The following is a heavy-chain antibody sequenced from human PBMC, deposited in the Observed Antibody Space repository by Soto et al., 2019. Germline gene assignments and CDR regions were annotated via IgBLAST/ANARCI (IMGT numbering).Heavy chain of an antibody. V-gene: IGHV3-11*01. J-gene: IGHJ4*02. D-gene: IGHD1-26*01. CDR1: GFSFSDYF. CDR3: ARDGAGAGGFDY. Sequence: QVQLVESGGGLVQPGGSLRLSCAASGFSFSDYFLTWIRQAPGKGLECVSYISSTGITTYYADSEKGRFIISRDNAKKSLYLQIKSLRADDTAVYYCARDGAGAGGFDYWGQGTLVTVSS. CDR2: ISSTGITT.